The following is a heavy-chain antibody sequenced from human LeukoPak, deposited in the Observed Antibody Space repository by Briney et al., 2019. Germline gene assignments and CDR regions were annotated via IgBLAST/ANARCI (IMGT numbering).Heavy chain of an antibody. D-gene: IGHD5-18*01. V-gene: IGHV4-34*01. Sequence: SETLSLTCAVYGWSFSGYYWSWIRQPPGKGLEWIGEINHSGSTNYNPSLKSRVTISVDTSKNQFSLKLSSVTAADTAVYYCARGLLGYSYGWPLTYYFDYWGQGTLVTVSS. J-gene: IGHJ4*02. CDR1: GWSFSGYY. CDR2: INHSGST. CDR3: ARGLLGYSYGWPLTYYFDY.